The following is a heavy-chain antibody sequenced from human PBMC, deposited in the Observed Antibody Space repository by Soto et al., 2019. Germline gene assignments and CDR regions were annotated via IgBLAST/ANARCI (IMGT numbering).Heavy chain of an antibody. Sequence: SETLSLTCTVSGASISSYYWSWIRKSAGKGLEWIGRIYATGTTDYNPSLKSRVMMSVDTSKKQFSLRLRSVTAADTAVYYCVRDGTKTLRDWFDPWGQGISVTVSS. V-gene: IGHV4-4*07. CDR1: GASISSYY. CDR2: IYATGTT. J-gene: IGHJ5*02. D-gene: IGHD1-1*01. CDR3: VRDGTKTLRDWFDP.